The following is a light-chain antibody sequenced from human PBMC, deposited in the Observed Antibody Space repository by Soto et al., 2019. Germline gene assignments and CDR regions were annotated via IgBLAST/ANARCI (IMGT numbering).Light chain of an antibody. J-gene: IGKJ2*01. CDR2: AAS. Sequence: EIVLTQSPGTLSLSPGQRATLSCRASESISRDYLAWYQQRLGQAPRLLIYAASSGATGIPDRFSGSGCGTDFTLTISRLVPEDFAIYYCQHYGSVPYTVGRGPSCIS. CDR3: QHYGSVPYT. V-gene: IGKV3-20*01. CDR1: ESISRDY.